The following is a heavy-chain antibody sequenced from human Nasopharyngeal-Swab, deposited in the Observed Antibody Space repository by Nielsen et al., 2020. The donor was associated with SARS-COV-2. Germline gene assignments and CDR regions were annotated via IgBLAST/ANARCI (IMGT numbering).Heavy chain of an antibody. CDR3: ARVRYCSSTSCYRYRGAFDI. CDR1: GGSFSGYY. Sequence: SETLSLTCAVYGGSFSGYYWTWIRQPPGKGLEWIGEINHSGSTNYNPSLNSRVTISVDTSKNQFSLKLSSVTAADTAVYYCARVRYCSSTSCYRYRGAFDIWGQGTMVTVSS. J-gene: IGHJ3*02. V-gene: IGHV4-34*01. CDR2: INHSGST. D-gene: IGHD2-2*01.